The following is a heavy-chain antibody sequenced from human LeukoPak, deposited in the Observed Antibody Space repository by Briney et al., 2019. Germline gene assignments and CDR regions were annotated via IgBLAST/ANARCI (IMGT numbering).Heavy chain of an antibody. V-gene: IGHV3-43D*03. CDR2: ISWDSGSI. J-gene: IGHJ4*02. CDR3: ASVGGRRVVTAIPVFDY. D-gene: IGHD2-21*02. CDR1: GFTFDDYA. Sequence: GGSLRLSCAASGFTFDDYAMHWVRQAPGKGLEWVSLISWDSGSIYYADSVKGRFTISRDNAKNSLYLQMNSLRAEDTAVYYCASVGGRRVVTAIPVFDYWGQGTLVTVSS.